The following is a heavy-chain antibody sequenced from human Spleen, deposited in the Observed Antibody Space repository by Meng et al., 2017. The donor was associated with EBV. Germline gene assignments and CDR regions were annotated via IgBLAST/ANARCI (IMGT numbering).Heavy chain of an antibody. D-gene: IGHD3-3*01. CDR3: AGGSGKGRTFQH. CDR1: GVSISSGAYY. Sequence: GQLQESGPGLVKPSQTLSLTCAVSGVSISSGAYYWSWIRQPPGKGLEWIGYIYYSGSTYYNPSLKSRVTISIDTSKIQLSLKLSSVTVADTALYYCAGGSGKGRTFQHWGQGTLVTVSS. V-gene: IGHV4-30-4*01. J-gene: IGHJ1*01. CDR2: IYYSGST.